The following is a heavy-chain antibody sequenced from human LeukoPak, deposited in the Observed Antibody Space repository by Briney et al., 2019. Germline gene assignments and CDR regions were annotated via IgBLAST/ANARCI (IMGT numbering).Heavy chain of an antibody. CDR2: VAGNGGST. Sequence: PSGGSLRLSCAASGFTFSSYGMSWVRQAPGKGLEWVSAVAGNGGSTSYADSVKGRFTISRDNSKNTLYLQMNSLRAEDTAVYYCANIVGATRVCGPNDYWGQGTLVIVSS. V-gene: IGHV3-23*01. D-gene: IGHD1-26*01. CDR1: GFTFSSYG. J-gene: IGHJ4*02. CDR3: ANIVGATRVCGPNDY.